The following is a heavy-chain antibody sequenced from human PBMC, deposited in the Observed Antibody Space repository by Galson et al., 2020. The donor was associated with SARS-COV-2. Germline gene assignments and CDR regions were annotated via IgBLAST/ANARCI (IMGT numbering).Heavy chain of an antibody. CDR3: ARGDMRNDYFDY. D-gene: IGHD3-16*01. V-gene: IGHV3-74*01. J-gene: IGHJ4*02. CDR1: GFTLSSYW. CDR2: IYSEGSST. Sequence: GGSLRLSCAASGFTLSSYWMHWVRQAPGKGLVWVSRIYSEGSSTSYADSVKGRFTISGDDAKNTLYLHMRSLRAEYTAVYYCARGDMRNDYFDYWGQGTLVTVSS.